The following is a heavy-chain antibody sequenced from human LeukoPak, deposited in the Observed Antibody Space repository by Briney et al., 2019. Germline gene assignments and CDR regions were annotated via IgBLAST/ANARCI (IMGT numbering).Heavy chain of an antibody. D-gene: IGHD3-16*02. CDR1: GYSFTSYW. Sequence: GESLQISCKGSGYSFTSYWIGWVRQLPGKGLEWMGIIYPGDSDTRYSPSFQGQVTISADKSISTAYLQWSSLKASDTAMYYCARRRRYDYVWGSYRYTGPFDYWGQGTLVTVSS. CDR2: IYPGDSDT. J-gene: IGHJ4*02. V-gene: IGHV5-51*01. CDR3: ARRRRYDYVWGSYRYTGPFDY.